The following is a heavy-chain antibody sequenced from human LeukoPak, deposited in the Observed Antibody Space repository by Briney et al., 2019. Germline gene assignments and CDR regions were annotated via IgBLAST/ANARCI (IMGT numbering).Heavy chain of an antibody. CDR2: VNPNTINT. CDR1: GYTFTSYD. V-gene: IGHV1-8*01. Sequence: GASVKVSCKASGYTFTSYDISWVRQATGQGLEWMGWVNPNTINTGYAQKFQGRVTMTWNTSISTAYMEVRSLRSEDSAVYYCARGDRIAHCLDYWGQGTLVTVPS. J-gene: IGHJ4*02. CDR3: ARGDRIAHCLDY. D-gene: IGHD3-16*02.